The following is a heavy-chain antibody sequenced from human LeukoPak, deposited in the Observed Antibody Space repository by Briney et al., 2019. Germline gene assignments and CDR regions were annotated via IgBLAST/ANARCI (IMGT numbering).Heavy chain of an antibody. CDR3: ARTQGALRITIFGVTSGYFDY. V-gene: IGHV1-2*02. CDR2: INPNSGGT. CDR1: GYTFTGYY. D-gene: IGHD3-3*01. Sequence: ASVKVSCKASGYTFTGYYMHWVRQAPGQGLEWMGWINPNSGGTNYAQRFQGRVTMTRDTSISTAYMELSRLRSDDTAVYYCARTQGALRITIFGVTSGYFDYWGQGTLVTVSS. J-gene: IGHJ4*02.